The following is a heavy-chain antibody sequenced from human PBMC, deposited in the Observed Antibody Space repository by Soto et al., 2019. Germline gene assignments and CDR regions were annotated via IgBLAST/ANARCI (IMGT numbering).Heavy chain of an antibody. CDR1: GGTFSSYA. V-gene: IGHV1-69*13. Sequence: GVSVKVSCKASGGTFSSYALSWVRQAPGQGLEWMGGIIPIFGTANYAQKFQGRVTITADESTSTAYMELSSLRSEDTAVYYCARELSSSSYYYYGMDVWGQGTRSPSP. D-gene: IGHD6-6*01. CDR2: IIPIFGTA. CDR3: ARELSSSSYYYYGMDV. J-gene: IGHJ6*02.